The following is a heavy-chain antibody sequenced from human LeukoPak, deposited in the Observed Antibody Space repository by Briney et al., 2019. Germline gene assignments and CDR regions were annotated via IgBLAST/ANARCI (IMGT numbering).Heavy chain of an antibody. CDR2: ISHIGTT. J-gene: IGHJ5*02. V-gene: IGHV4-31*03. Sequence: PSETLSLTCTVSGDSISSGAYYWTWVRQYPGTGLEWIGYISHIGTTYNNPSLKSRVSMSVDTSRNQLSLRLTSVTAADTAVYYCARGVQGWFAPWGQGTLVTVSS. CDR3: ARGVQGWFAP. CDR1: GDSISSGAYY. D-gene: IGHD3-10*01.